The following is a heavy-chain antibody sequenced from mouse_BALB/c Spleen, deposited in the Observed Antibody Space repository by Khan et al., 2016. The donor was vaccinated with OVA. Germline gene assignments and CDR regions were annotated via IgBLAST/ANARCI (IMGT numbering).Heavy chain of an antibody. Sequence: VQLKESGPGLVKPSQSLSLTCTVTGYSITSEYTWNWIRQFPENKLEWMGFISYSGNTRYNPSLKSRISITRDTSKNQFFLQLNSGTSEDTATYYCARKDYYDYDPFPYWGQGTLVTVSA. CDR3: ARKDYYDYDPFPY. J-gene: IGHJ3*01. D-gene: IGHD2-4*01. CDR1: GYSITSEYT. V-gene: IGHV3-2*02. CDR2: ISYSGNT.